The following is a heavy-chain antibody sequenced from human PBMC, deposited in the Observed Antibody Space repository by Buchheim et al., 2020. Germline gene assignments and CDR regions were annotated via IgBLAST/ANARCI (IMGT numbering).Heavy chain of an antibody. V-gene: IGHV3-15*01. CDR1: GFTFSNAW. Sequence: EVQLVESGGGLVKPGGSLRLSCAASGFTFSNAWMSWVRQAPGKGLEWVGRIKSKTDGGTTDYAAPVKGRLTISRDDSKNKVYLQMNSLKTEDTAVYYCTTGITMIVVGMRYYYYGMDVWGQGTT. D-gene: IGHD3-22*01. CDR3: TTGITMIVVGMRYYYYGMDV. CDR2: IKSKTDGGTT. J-gene: IGHJ6*02.